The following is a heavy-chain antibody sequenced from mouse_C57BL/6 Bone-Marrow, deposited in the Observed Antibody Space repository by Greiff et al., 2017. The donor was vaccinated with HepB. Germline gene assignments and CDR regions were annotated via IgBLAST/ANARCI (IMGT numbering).Heavy chain of an antibody. D-gene: IGHD2-1*01. CDR3: ATGGNFWFAY. J-gene: IGHJ3*01. CDR1: GFTFSDYG. V-gene: IGHV5-17*01. Sequence: EVHLVESGGGLVKPGGSLKLSCAASGFTFSDYGMHWVRQAPEKGLEWVAYISSGSSTIYYADTVKGRFTISRDNAKNTLFLQMTSLRSEDTAMYYCATGGNFWFAYWGQGTLVTVSA. CDR2: ISSGSSTI.